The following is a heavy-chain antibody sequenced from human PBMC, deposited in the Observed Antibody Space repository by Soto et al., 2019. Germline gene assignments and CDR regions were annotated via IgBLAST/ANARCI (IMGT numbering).Heavy chain of an antibody. CDR3: ARVEEGGGVLAQ. CDR1: GGSISSGGYS. V-gene: IGHV4-30-2*01. Sequence: SETLSLTCAVSGGSISSGGYSWSWIRQPPGKGLEWIGYIYHSGNTNYNPSLKSRVTMSVDKSKNQFSLKLSSVTAADTAVYYSARVEEGGGVLAQWGQGTLVTVSS. J-gene: IGHJ4*02. CDR2: IYHSGNT. D-gene: IGHD3-16*01.